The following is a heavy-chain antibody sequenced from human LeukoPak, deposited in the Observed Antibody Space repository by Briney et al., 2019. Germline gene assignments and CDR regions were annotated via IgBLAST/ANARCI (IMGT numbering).Heavy chain of an antibody. D-gene: IGHD2-15*01. Sequence: ASVKVSCKTSGYRFSDYYMHWVRQAPGQGLEWKGWVNSNSGGTHYAQKFEGRVTMTRDTSISTAYMELSRLKSDDTAVYYRARGYCSGGSCYHFESWGQGTLVTVSS. CDR3: ARGYCSGGSCYHFES. J-gene: IGHJ4*02. CDR1: GYRFSDYY. V-gene: IGHV1-2*02. CDR2: VNSNSGGT.